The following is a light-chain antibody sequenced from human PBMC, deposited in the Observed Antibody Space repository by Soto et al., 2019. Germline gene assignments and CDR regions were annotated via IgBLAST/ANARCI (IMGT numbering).Light chain of an antibody. J-gene: IGLJ1*01. Sequence: QSVLTQPPSASGSPGQSVTISCTGTSSDIGNYNYVSWYKQYPGKAPKLMIYEVSQRPLGVPDRFSGSNSCTTASLTVSGLQAEDEADYYCSSYAGSNNVAVCVTRTKVTVL. CDR2: EVS. CDR3: SSYAGSNNVAV. CDR1: SSDIGNYNY. V-gene: IGLV2-8*01.